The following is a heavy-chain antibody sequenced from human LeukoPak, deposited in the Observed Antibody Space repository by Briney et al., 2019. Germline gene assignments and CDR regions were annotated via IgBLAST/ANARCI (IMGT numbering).Heavy chain of an antibody. J-gene: IGHJ4*02. CDR3: ARGGGYDYY. CDR1: GFTFSSYW. CDR2: IKQDESEK. V-gene: IGHV3-7*01. Sequence: PGGSLRLSCTPSGFTFSSYWMSWVRQAPGKGLEWVANIKQDESEKYYVDSVKGRFTISRDNAKNSLYLQMNSLRAEDTAVYYCARGGGYDYYWGQGTLVTVSS. D-gene: IGHD5-12*01.